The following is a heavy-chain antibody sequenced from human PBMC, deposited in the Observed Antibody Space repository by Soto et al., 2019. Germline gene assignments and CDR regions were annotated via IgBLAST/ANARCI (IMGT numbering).Heavy chain of an antibody. Sequence: GESLKISCKGSGYSFTSYGIGWVRKMPGKGLEWMGITYPGDSDARYSPSFQGQVTISTDKSISTAYLQWSSLKAPDTAMYYCARRKMATMDDAFDIWGQGTMVTVSS. CDR1: GYSFTSYG. D-gene: IGHD5-12*01. CDR3: ARRKMATMDDAFDI. V-gene: IGHV5-51*01. CDR2: TYPGDSDA. J-gene: IGHJ3*02.